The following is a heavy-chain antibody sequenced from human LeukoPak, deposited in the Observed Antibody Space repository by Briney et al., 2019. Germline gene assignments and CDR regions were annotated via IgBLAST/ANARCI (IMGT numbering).Heavy chain of an antibody. Sequence: GGSLRLSCAASGFTFSSYSMNWVRQAPGKGLDWVSSISSSSSYIYYADSVKGRFTISRDNAKNSLYLQMNSLRAEDTAVYYCARDFDYYGSGSRYGMDVWAQGTTVTVSS. CDR2: ISSSSSYI. CDR3: ARDFDYYGSGSRYGMDV. D-gene: IGHD3-10*01. J-gene: IGHJ6*02. CDR1: GFTFSSYS. V-gene: IGHV3-21*01.